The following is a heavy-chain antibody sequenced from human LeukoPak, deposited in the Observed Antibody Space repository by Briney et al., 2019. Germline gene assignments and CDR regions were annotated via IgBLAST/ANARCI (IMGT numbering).Heavy chain of an antibody. CDR1: YGSINSSSYY. J-gene: IGHJ4*02. D-gene: IGHD5-24*01. CDR3: ARHRSKWLQSSFDY. Sequence: PSETLSLTCTVSYGSINSSSYYWGWIRQPPGKGLEWIGSIFYSGNTHDNPSLKSRVTISVDTSKNQFSLKLNSVTAADTAVYYCARHRSKWLQSSFDYWGQGTLVTVSS. V-gene: IGHV4-39*01. CDR2: IFYSGNT.